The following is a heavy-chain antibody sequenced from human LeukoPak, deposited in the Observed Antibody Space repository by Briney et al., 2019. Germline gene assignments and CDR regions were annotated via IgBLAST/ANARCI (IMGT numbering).Heavy chain of an antibody. CDR1: GFTFSSYA. CDR3: ARDSPVSGIFGVEDYYYCGMDV. V-gene: IGHV3-48*02. Sequence: GGSLRLSCAASGFTFSSYAMNWVRQAPGKGLEWVSYISSSSSTIYYADSVKGRFTISRDNAKNSLYLQMNSLRDEDTAVYYCARDSPVSGIFGVEDYYYCGMDVWGQGTTVTVSS. J-gene: IGHJ6*02. D-gene: IGHD3-3*01. CDR2: ISSSSSTI.